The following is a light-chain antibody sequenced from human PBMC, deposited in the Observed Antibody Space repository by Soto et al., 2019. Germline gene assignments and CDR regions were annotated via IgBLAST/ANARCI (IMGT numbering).Light chain of an antibody. V-gene: IGKV1-5*03. CDR1: QSIGSW. CDR2: KAS. CDR3: QQYNSVSLLT. Sequence: DIQMTQSPSTLSASVGDRVTITCRASQSIGSWLAWYQQKPGKAPKLLIYKASSLESGVPSRFSGSGSGTEFTLTISSLQPYDFATYYCQQYNSVSLLTFGGGTKVDIK. J-gene: IGKJ4*01.